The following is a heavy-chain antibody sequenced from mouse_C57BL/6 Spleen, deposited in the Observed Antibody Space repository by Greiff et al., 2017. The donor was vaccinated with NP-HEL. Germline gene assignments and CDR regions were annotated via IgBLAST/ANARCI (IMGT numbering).Heavy chain of an antibody. Sequence: QVQLQQPGAELVMPGASVKLSCKASGYTFTSYWMHWVKQRPGQGLEWIGEIDPSDSYTNYNQKFKGKSTLTVAKSSSTAYMQLSSLTSEDSAVYYCATYGNYAMDYWGQGTSVTVSS. CDR3: ATYGNYAMDY. CDR2: IDPSDSYT. J-gene: IGHJ4*01. D-gene: IGHD2-10*02. V-gene: IGHV1-69*01. CDR1: GYTFTSYW.